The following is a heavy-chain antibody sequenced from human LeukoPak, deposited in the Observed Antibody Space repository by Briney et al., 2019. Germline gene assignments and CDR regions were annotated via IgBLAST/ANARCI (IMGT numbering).Heavy chain of an antibody. J-gene: IGHJ4*02. V-gene: IGHV1-18*01. D-gene: IGHD4-11*01. CDR3: ARDGQRVTTVTPGDY. CDR2: ISAYNGNT. Sequence: GASVKVSCKASGYTFTSYGISWVRQAPGQGLEWMGWISAYNGNTNYAQKLQGRVTMTTDTSTSTAYMELRSLRSDDTAVYYCARDGQRVTTVTPGDYWGQGTLVTVSS. CDR1: GYTFTSYG.